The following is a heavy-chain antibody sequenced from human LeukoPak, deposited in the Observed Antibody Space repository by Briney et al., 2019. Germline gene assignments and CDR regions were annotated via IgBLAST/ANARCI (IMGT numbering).Heavy chain of an antibody. CDR1: GGTFSSYA. V-gene: IGHV1-69*06. J-gene: IGHJ4*02. Sequence: SVKVSCKASGGTFSSYAISWVRQAPGQGLEWMGGIIPIFGTANYAQKFQGRVTITADKSTSTAYMELSSLRSEDTAVYYCARDLINIAAAGSYFDYWGQGTLVIVSS. CDR3: ARDLINIAAAGSYFDY. CDR2: IIPIFGTA. D-gene: IGHD6-13*01.